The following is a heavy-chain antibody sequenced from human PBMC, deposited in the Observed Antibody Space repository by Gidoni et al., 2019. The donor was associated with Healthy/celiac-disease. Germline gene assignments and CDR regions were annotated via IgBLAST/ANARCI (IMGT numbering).Heavy chain of an antibody. CDR2: ISGSGGST. V-gene: IGHV3-23*04. J-gene: IGHJ5*02. CDR3: AKDPRYYDFWSGYYSNWFDP. CDR1: GFTFSSYA. Sequence: EVQLVESGGGLVQPGGSLRLSCAASGFTFSSYAMSWVRQAPGKGLGWVSAISGSGGSTYYADSVKGRFTISRDNSKNTLYLQMNSLRAEDTAVYYCAKDPRYYDFWSGYYSNWFDPWGQGTLVTVSS. D-gene: IGHD3-3*01.